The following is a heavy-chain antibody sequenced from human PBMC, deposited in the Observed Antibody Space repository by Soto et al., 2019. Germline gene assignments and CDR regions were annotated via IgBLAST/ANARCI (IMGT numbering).Heavy chain of an antibody. CDR1: GDSISSGNKY. CDR3: ARVPSPFDYYYAMDV. J-gene: IGHJ6*02. D-gene: IGHD3-16*01. V-gene: IGHV4-30-4*01. CDR2: IFSSGTT. Sequence: KLSETLSLTCTVSGDSISSGNKYWSWIRQAPGKGLEWIGYIFSSGTTYYNPSLKSRLTMSLDTSQNQFSLRLASVTDADSAVYYCARVPSPFDYYYAMDVWGQGTTVTVSS.